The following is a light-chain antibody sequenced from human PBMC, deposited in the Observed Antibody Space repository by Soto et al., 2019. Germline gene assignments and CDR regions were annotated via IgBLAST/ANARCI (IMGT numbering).Light chain of an antibody. CDR1: QTIDRA. J-gene: IGKJ3*01. Sequence: DVQMTQSPPSLSASVGDRVTITCRASQTIDRALNWYQQKPGKAPNLLIYDASNLQSGVPSRFXXXGSGXDXXXTIXSLQPDDFATYSCQQSHSLPFTFGPGTKVDIK. V-gene: IGKV1-39*01. CDR2: DAS. CDR3: QQSHSLPFT.